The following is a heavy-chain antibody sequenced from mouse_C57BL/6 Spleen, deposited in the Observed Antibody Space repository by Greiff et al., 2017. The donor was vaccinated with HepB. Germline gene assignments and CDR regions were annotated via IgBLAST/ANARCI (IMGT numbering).Heavy chain of an antibody. Sequence: QVQLKQSGAELVRPGASVTLSCKASGYTFTDYEMHWVRQTPVHGLEWIGAIDPETGGTAYNQKFKGKAILTADKSSSTAYMELRSLTSEDSAVYYCTRASNYPFDYWGQGTTLTVSS. CDR2: IDPETGGT. J-gene: IGHJ2*01. CDR3: TRASNYPFDY. D-gene: IGHD2-5*01. V-gene: IGHV1-15*01. CDR1: GYTFTDYE.